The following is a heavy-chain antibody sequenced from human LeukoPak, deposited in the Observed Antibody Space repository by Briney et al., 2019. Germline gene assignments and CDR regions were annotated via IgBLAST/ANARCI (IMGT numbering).Heavy chain of an antibody. CDR1: GFTFSNYA. V-gene: IGHV3-64*01. CDR2: ISDNGGTT. CDR3: ARAVVVTRYLDY. Sequence: GGSLRLSCAASGFTFSNYAMHWVRQAPGKGLEYVSAISDNGGTTYYANSVKGRFTISRDNSKSTPYLQMGSLRAEDMAVYYCARAVVVTRYLDYWGQGALVTVSS. D-gene: IGHD2-21*02. J-gene: IGHJ4*02.